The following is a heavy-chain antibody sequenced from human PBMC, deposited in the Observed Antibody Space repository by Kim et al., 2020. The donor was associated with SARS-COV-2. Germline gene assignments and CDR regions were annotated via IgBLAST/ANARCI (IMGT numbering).Heavy chain of an antibody. CDR1: GFTFSSYA. Sequence: GGSLRLSCAASGFTFSSYAMHWVRQAPGKGLEWVAVISYDGSNKYYADSVKGRFTISRDNSKNTLYLQMNSLRAEDTAVYYCARDLGRQLWLVYAFDIWGQGTMVTVSS. CDR2: ISYDGSNK. CDR3: ARDLGRQLWLVYAFDI. V-gene: IGHV3-30*04. J-gene: IGHJ3*02. D-gene: IGHD5-18*01.